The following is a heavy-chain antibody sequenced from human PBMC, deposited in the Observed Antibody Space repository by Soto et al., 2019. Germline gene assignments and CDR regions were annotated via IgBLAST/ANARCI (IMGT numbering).Heavy chain of an antibody. V-gene: IGHV5-51*01. Sequence: GASLKISCXGSGYSFTNYWIAWVRQMPGKGLEYMGIIYPSDSTTRYSPSFQGQVTISADKSISTAYLQWNSLKASDTAMYYCARHGFYGDYSSNYFDPWGQGTLVTVSS. CDR3: ARHGFYGDYSSNYFDP. D-gene: IGHD4-17*01. CDR1: GYSFTNYW. CDR2: IYPSDSTT. J-gene: IGHJ5*02.